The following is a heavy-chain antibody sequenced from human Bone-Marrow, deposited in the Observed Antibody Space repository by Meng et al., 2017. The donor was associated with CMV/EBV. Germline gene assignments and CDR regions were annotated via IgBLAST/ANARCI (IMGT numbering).Heavy chain of an antibody. Sequence: GESLKISCAVSGFTFSSYDMHWVRQATGKGLEWVSSIGTVGDTYSIGSVKGRFIISREDAKNSVYLQMNGLRDGDTGLYYCARARSPTHFDYWGQGALVTVSS. J-gene: IGHJ4*02. V-gene: IGHV3-13*01. CDR3: ARARSPTHFDY. CDR1: GFTFSSYD. CDR2: IGTVGDT.